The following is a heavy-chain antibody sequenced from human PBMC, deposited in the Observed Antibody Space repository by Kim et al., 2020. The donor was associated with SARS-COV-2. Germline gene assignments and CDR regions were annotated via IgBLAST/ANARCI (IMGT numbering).Heavy chain of an antibody. CDR3: AGDRYYGSGGRSPLDY. D-gene: IGHD3-10*01. Sequence: SVKVSCKASGGTFSSYTISWVRQAPGQGLDWMGRIIPILGIANYAQKFQCRVTITADKSTSTAYMELSSQRSEDTAVYYCAGDRYYGSGGRSPLDYWGQGTLVTVSS. V-gene: IGHV1-69*04. CDR2: IIPILGIA. J-gene: IGHJ4*02. CDR1: GGTFSSYT.